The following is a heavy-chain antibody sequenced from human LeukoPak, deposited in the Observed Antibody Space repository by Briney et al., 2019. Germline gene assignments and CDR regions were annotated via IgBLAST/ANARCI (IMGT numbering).Heavy chain of an antibody. J-gene: IGHJ4*02. CDR1: GFTFSSYW. Sequence: TGGSLRLSCAASGFTFSSYWMSWVRQAPGKGLEWVANIKQDGSEKYYVDSVKGRFTISRDNAKNSLYLQMNSLRAEDTAVYYCARDTGAEAFWSGYYSSQILYYFDYWGQGTLVTVSS. V-gene: IGHV3-7*01. CDR2: IKQDGSEK. D-gene: IGHD3-3*01. CDR3: ARDTGAEAFWSGYYSSQILYYFDY.